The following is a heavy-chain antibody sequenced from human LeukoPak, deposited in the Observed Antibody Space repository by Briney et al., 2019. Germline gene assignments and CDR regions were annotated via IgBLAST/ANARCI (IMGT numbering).Heavy chain of an antibody. CDR2: IYYSGTT. CDR3: AREGGDILRYYYYYMDV. V-gene: IGHV4-59*12. CDR1: GASIDSYY. Sequence: PSETLSLTCTISGASIDSYYWSWIRQPPGKGLEWIGYIYYSGTTNYNPSLKSRVTMSLDTSKNQFSLKLSSVTAADTAVYYCAREGGDILRYYYYYMDVWGKGTTVTVSS. J-gene: IGHJ6*03. D-gene: IGHD3-9*01.